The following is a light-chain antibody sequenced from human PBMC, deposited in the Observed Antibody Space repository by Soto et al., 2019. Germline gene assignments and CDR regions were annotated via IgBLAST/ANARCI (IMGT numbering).Light chain of an antibody. J-gene: IGLJ2*01. CDR2: EVS. CDR1: SSDVGSYNL. Sequence: QSALTQPASVSGSPGQSITISCTGTSSDVGSYNLVSWYQQHPGKAPKLMIYEVSKRPSGVANRFSGSKSGNTASLTISGRQAEDDADYYCCSYAGSSTPVVFGGGTQLTVL. CDR3: CSYAGSSTPVV. V-gene: IGLV2-23*02.